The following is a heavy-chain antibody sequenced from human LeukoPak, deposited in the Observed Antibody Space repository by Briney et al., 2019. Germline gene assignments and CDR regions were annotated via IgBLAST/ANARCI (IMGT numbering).Heavy chain of an antibody. CDR3: ARGHSGSPSFDI. V-gene: IGHV1-69*05. J-gene: IGHJ3*02. CDR1: GGTFSSYA. Sequence: SVKVSCKASGGTFSSYAISWVRQAPGQGLEWMGRIIPIFGTANYAQKFQGRVTITTDESTSTAYMELSNLRSEDTAVYYCARGHSGSPSFDIWGQGTMVTVSS. D-gene: IGHD1-26*01. CDR2: IIPIFGTA.